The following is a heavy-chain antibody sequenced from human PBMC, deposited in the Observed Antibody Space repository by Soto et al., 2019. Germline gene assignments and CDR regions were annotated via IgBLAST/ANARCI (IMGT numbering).Heavy chain of an antibody. CDR1: GFTLSSNG. V-gene: IGHV3-33*01. CDR3: ARDRYPNYPPDAFDI. CDR2: IWYDGSDK. Sequence: GGSLRLSCAASGFTLSSNGMHWVRQAPGKGLEWVAFIWYDGSDKYYADSVKGRFTISRDNSKDTLYLQMNSLRAEDTAVYYCARDRYPNYPPDAFDIWGQGTLVTVSS. J-gene: IGHJ3*02. D-gene: IGHD4-4*01.